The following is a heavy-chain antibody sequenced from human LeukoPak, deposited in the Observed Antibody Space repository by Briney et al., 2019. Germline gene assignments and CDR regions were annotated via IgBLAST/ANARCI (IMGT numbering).Heavy chain of an antibody. CDR2: INTDGSTT. CDR1: GSTFSSYW. J-gene: IGHJ3*02. CDR3: AGVYNTNRRAFDM. V-gene: IGHV3-74*01. D-gene: IGHD1-14*01. Sequence: GGSLRLSCAASGSTFSSYWIHWVRQAPGKGLVWVSRINTDGSTTVYADSVRGRFTISRDNAKNTLYMQMISLRPEDTAVYYCAGVYNTNRRAFDMWGQGTMVTVSS.